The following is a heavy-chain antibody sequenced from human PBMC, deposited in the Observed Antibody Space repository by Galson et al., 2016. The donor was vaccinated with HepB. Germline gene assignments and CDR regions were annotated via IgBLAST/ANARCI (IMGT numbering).Heavy chain of an antibody. CDR1: GFSISGYA. J-gene: IGHJ3*02. Sequence: SLRLSCAASGFSISGYAMHWVRQAPGKGLEWVAFMSHDENNEQYPDSVKGRFAISRDNPRNMLYLQMNNLRIEDAAVYYCTRVGFGVILGDAFDIWGRGTMVTGSS. CDR2: MSHDENNE. V-gene: IGHV3-30*09. CDR3: TRVGFGVILGDAFDI. D-gene: IGHD3/OR15-3a*01.